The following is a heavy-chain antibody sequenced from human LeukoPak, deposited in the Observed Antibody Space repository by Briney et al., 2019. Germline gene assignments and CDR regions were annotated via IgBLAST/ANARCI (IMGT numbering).Heavy chain of an antibody. J-gene: IGHJ4*02. CDR1: GYTFTDYY. D-gene: IGHD3-3*01. CDR2: INPCSGAT. CDR3: ARIDFWSGYCLDY. Sequence: ASVKVSCKASGYTFTDYYMHWVRQAPGQGLEWMGWINPCSGATNYAHKFQGRVTMTRDTSITTASMELSRLRPDDTAVYYCARIDFWSGYCLDYWGQGTLVTVSS. V-gene: IGHV1-2*07.